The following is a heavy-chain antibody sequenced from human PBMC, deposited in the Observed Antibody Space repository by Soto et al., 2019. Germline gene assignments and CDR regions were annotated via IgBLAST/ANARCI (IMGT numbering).Heavy chain of an antibody. Sequence: GGSLRLSCTASGFTFSSYAMHWVRQAPGKGLEWVAFISHDGNTTYYADSVKGRFTISRDNSKNTLYLQMNSLRPEDTGVYYCARVPFTYSTSPTFDYWGQGTLVTVSS. V-gene: IGHV3-30-3*01. D-gene: IGHD6-6*01. CDR2: ISHDGNTT. CDR1: GFTFSSYA. CDR3: ARVPFTYSTSPTFDY. J-gene: IGHJ4*02.